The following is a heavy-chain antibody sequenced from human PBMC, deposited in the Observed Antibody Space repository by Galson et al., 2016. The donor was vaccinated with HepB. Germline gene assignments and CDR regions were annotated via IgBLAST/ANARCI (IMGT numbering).Heavy chain of an antibody. J-gene: IGHJ5*02. V-gene: IGHV4-39*02. CDR2: VYYSGST. CDR3: ARVLGSYGDNVFFRFDP. D-gene: IGHD5-18*01. Sequence: SETLSLTCTVSGGSLSSSGYYWGWIRQPPGKGLEWIGSVYYSGSTDYNPSLRRRVTISVDTSKNHFSLKVNSVTAADTAVYYCARVLGSYGDNVFFRFDPWGQGTLVTVSS. CDR1: GGSLSSSGYY.